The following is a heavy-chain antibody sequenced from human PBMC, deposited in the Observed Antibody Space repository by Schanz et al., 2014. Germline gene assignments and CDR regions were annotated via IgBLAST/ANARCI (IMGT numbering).Heavy chain of an antibody. CDR3: AKERFPITIPTGNFDS. V-gene: IGHV3-23*04. CDR1: GGTFNREE. CDR2: IRGEGMIS. J-gene: IGHJ4*02. Sequence: EVRLGEDGGDRGKPGGSLREEGAASGGTFNREEMNWVRKEGGKGLERGEGIRGEGMISEKEDTKKCRGGGARDSSTTXXXLQMNSLRVEDXXXXYCAKERFPITIPTGNFDSWGQGTLVTVSS. D-gene: IGHD3-16*01.